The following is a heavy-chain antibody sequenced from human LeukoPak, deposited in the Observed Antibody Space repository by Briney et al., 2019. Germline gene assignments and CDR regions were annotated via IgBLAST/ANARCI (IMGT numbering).Heavy chain of an antibody. CDR1: GGTFSSYA. Sequence: SVKVSCKASGGTFSSYAISWVRQAPGQGLEWMGGIIPIFGTANYAQKFQGRVTMTRDTSTSTVYMELSSLRSEDTAVYYCARARDRKYYFDYWGQGTLVTVSS. V-gene: IGHV1-69*05. CDR2: IIPIFGTA. J-gene: IGHJ4*02. D-gene: IGHD1-14*01. CDR3: ARARDRKYYFDY.